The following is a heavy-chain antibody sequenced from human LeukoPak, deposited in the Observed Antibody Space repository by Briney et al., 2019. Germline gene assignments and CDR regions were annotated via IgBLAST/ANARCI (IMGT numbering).Heavy chain of an antibody. Sequence: PSETLSLTCTVSGGSISGYYGSWIRQPPGKGLEWIGYIYSSGSTNYNPSPKSRVTISEDTSKNQFSLNLTSVTAADTAVYYCARILAATAGSMDVWGRGTTVTVSS. CDR2: IYSSGST. D-gene: IGHD1-14*01. CDR1: GGSISGYY. J-gene: IGHJ6*03. V-gene: IGHV4-59*01. CDR3: ARILAATAGSMDV.